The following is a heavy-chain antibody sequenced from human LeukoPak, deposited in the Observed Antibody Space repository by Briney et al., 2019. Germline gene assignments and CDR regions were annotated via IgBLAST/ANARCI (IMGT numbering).Heavy chain of an antibody. V-gene: IGHV1-46*01. CDR1: EYTFTSYY. J-gene: IGHJ4*02. Sequence: GASVKVSCKASEYTFTSYYMHWVRQAPGQGLEWMGIINPSGGSTSYAQKFQGRVTMTRYTSTSTVYMELSSLRSEDTAVYYCARDHYDYVWGSYRYTLDYWGQGTLVTVSS. CDR2: INPSGGST. D-gene: IGHD3-16*02. CDR3: ARDHYDYVWGSYRYTLDY.